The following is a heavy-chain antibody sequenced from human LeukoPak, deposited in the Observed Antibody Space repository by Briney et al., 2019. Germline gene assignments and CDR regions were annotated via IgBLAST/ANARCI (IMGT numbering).Heavy chain of an antibody. CDR2: ISAYNGNT. D-gene: IGHD3-10*01. Sequence: ASVKVSCKVSGYTLTELSMHWVRQAPGQGLEWMGWISAYNGNTNYAQKLQGRVTMTTDTSTSTAYMELRSLRSDDTAVYYCARDREGSGSLWGQGTLVTVSS. CDR1: GYTLTELS. V-gene: IGHV1-18*01. CDR3: ARDREGSGSL. J-gene: IGHJ4*02.